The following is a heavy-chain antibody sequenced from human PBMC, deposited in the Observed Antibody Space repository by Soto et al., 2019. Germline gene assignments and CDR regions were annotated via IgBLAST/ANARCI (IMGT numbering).Heavy chain of an antibody. J-gene: IGHJ4*02. CDR2: IYWNDDK. Sequence: QITLKESGPTLVKPTQTLTLTCTFSGFSLSTSGVGVGWIRQPPGKALEWLALIYWNDDKRYSPSLKSRLTITQDTSKNQVVLTMTNMDPVDTATYYCAHTWGGLGSSSWYYFDYWGQGTLVTVSS. CDR1: GFSLSTSGVG. D-gene: IGHD6-13*01. V-gene: IGHV2-5*01. CDR3: AHTWGGLGSSSWYYFDY.